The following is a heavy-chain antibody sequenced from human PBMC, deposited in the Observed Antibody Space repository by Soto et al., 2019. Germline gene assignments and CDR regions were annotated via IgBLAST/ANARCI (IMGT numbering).Heavy chain of an antibody. V-gene: IGHV1-69*12. CDR3: ARDSSYYDSSGYYRGPDAFDI. CDR1: XGTFSSYA. J-gene: IGHJ3*02. D-gene: IGHD3-22*01. Sequence: QVQLVQSGXXXXXXXXXXXXSCKASXGTFSSYAISWVRQAPGQGLEWMGGIIPIFGTANYAQKFQGRVTITADESTTTAYMQLSSLRSEDTAVYYCARDSSYYDSSGYYRGPDAFDIWGQGTMVTVSS. CDR2: IIPIFGTA.